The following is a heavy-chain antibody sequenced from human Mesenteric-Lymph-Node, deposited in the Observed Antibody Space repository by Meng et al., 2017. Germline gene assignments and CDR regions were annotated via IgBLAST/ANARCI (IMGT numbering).Heavy chain of an antibody. Sequence: QVKLLTSGAVVRKPGSSGRVLCKASEGTLSSYAISWVRQAPGQGLEWMGGIIPIFGTANYAQKFQGRVTITADKSTSTAYMELSSLRSEDTAVYYCASADSSSWYYFDYWGQGTLVTVSS. CDR2: IIPIFGTA. D-gene: IGHD6-13*01. V-gene: IGHV1-69*06. CDR3: ASADSSSWYYFDY. J-gene: IGHJ4*02. CDR1: EGTLSSYA.